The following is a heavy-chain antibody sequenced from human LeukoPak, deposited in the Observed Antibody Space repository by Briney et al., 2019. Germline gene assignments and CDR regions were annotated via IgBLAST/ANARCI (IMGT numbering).Heavy chain of an antibody. V-gene: IGHV1-18*01. CDR2: ISAYNGNT. CDR3: ARERGTDYYYYYMDV. CDR1: GYTFTSYG. J-gene: IGHJ6*03. D-gene: IGHD1-1*01. Sequence: ASVTVSCKASGYTFTSYGISWVRQAPGQGLEWMGWISAYNGNTNYAQKLQGRVTMTTDTSTSTAYMELRSLRSDDTAVYYCARERGTDYYYYYMDVWGKGTTVTVSS.